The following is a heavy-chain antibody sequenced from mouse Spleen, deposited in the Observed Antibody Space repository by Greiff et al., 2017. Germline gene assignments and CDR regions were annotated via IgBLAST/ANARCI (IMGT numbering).Heavy chain of an antibody. D-gene: IGHD4-1*01. CDR3: TRSGTRGLGFAY. V-gene: IGHV1-15*01. Sequence: VQLQQSGAELVRPGASVTLSCKASGYTFTDYEMHWVKQTPVHGLEWIGAIDPETGGTAYNQKFKGKAILTADKSSSTAYMELRSLTSEDSAVYYCTRSGTRGLGFAYWGQGTLVTVSA. CDR1: GYTFTDYE. J-gene: IGHJ3*01. CDR2: IDPETGGT.